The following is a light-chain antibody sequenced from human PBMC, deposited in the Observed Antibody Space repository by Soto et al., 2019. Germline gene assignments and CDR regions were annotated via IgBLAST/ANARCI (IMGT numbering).Light chain of an antibody. V-gene: IGKV1-27*01. CDR3: QKYNSAPRT. J-gene: IGKJ1*01. CDR1: QGISNY. Sequence: IQMTRSPSSLSASVLYRVTITFRASQGISNYLAWYQQKPGKVPKLLIYAASTLQSGVPSRFSGSGSGTDFTLTISSLQPEDVATYYCQKYNSAPRTFGQGTKVDIK. CDR2: AAS.